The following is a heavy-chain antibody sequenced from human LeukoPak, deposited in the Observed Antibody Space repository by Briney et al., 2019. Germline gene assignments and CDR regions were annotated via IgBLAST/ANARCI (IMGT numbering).Heavy chain of an antibody. CDR3: ARNNYYDRTLFDY. J-gene: IGHJ4*02. V-gene: IGHV4-39*01. CDR2: IYYSGST. Sequence: SETLSLTCTVSGGSISSSSYYWGWIRQPPGKGLELIGSIYYSGSTYHNPSLKGRVTISVDTSKNLFSLKLSSVTAADTAVYYCARNNYYDRTLFDYWGQGTLVTVSS. D-gene: IGHD3-22*01. CDR1: GGSISSSSYY.